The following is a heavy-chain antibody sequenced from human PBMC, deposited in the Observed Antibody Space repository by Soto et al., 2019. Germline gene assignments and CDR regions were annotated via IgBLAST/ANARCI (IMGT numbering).Heavy chain of an antibody. J-gene: IGHJ4*02. D-gene: IGHD6-19*01. CDR3: AKGKTSGWYYFDF. CDR1: GFTFDNCA. Sequence: PGGSLRLSCAAYGFTFDNCAMSWVRQAPGKGLEWILGISGSGGSTYYADSVKGRFTISRDNSKNTVYLQMNSLRADDTAVYYCAKGKTSGWYYFDFWGQGTLVTVSS. V-gene: IGHV3-23*01. CDR2: ISGSGGST.